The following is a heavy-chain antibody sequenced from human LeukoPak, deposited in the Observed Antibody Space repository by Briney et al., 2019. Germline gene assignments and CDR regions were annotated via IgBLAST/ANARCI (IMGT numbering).Heavy chain of an antibody. CDR3: ATVWFGIYAFDI. CDR2: FDPEDGET. J-gene: IGHJ3*02. Sequence: ASVKVSCKVSGYTLTELSMHWVRQAPGKGLEWMGGFDPEDGETIYAQKFQGRVTMTEDTSTDTAYMELSSLRSEDTAVYYRATVWFGIYAFDIWGQGTMVTVSS. V-gene: IGHV1-24*01. D-gene: IGHD3-10*01. CDR1: GYTLTELS.